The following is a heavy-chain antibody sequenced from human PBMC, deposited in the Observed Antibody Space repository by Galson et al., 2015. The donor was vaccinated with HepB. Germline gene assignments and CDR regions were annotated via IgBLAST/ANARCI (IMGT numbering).Heavy chain of an antibody. D-gene: IGHD5-24*01. V-gene: IGHV3-9*01. CDR2: ISWNSGSI. Sequence: SLRLSCAASGFTFDDYAMHWVRQAPGKGLEWVSGISWNSGSIGYADSVKGRFTIPRDNAKNSLYLQMNSLRAEDTALYYCAKSRWLQSYYFDYWGQGTLVTVSS. J-gene: IGHJ4*02. CDR1: GFTFDDYA. CDR3: AKSRWLQSYYFDY.